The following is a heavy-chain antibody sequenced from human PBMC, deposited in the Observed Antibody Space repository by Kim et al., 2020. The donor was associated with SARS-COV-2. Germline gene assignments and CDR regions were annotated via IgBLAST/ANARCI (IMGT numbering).Heavy chain of an antibody. CDR2: IYYSGST. D-gene: IGHD3-9*01. V-gene: IGHV4-59*08. J-gene: IGHJ3*02. Sequence: SETLSLTCTVSGGSISSYDWSWIRQPPGKGLEWIGYIYYSGSTNYNPSLKSRVTISVDTSKNQFSLKLSFVTAADTAVYYCARLGRYFDWLRTTQNDAFDIWGQGTMVTVSS. CDR1: GGSISSYD. CDR3: ARLGRYFDWLRTTQNDAFDI.